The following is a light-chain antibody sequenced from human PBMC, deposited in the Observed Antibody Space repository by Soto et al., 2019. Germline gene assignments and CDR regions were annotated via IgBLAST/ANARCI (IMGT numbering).Light chain of an antibody. Sequence: IRMTQSPPALTAYVGDSVTKANRASQSVGKHLNWYQQKPGKAPKFLIYGASTLQSGVPSRFSCSGSGTDFTLTISSLHPEDFAVYYCLQDYHLPIIFGQGTRLEI. CDR1: QSVGKH. CDR3: LQDYHLPII. V-gene: IGKV1-39*01. CDR2: GAS. J-gene: IGKJ5*01.